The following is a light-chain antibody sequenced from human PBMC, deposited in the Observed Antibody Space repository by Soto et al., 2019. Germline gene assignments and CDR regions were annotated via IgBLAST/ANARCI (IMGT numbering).Light chain of an antibody. CDR3: PQYGSSPVT. J-gene: IGKJ2*01. CDR1: QSVSSSD. CDR2: CAS. Sequence: EIVLTQSPGTLSLSPGEGATLACRASQSVSSSDLAWYQQTPGQAPRLLIFCASNRATGIPDRFSGSGSGTDFTLTISRLEPEDFAVYYCPQYGSSPVTFGQGTKLEIK. V-gene: IGKV3-20*01.